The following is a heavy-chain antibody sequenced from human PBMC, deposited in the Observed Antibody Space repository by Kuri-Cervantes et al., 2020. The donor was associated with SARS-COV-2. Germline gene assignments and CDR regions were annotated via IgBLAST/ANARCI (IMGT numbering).Heavy chain of an antibody. CDR1: GDSVSSKIAA. V-gene: IGHV6-1*01. D-gene: IGHD7-27*01. CDR3: ARGTNWHPDGWFDP. J-gene: IGHJ5*02. Sequence: SETLSLTCAISGDSVSSKIAAWNWIRQSPSRGLEWLGRTYYRSKWYDDYAVSVKSRISINPDTSKNQFSLHLNSVTPEDTAVYYCARGTNWHPDGWFDPWGQGTLVTVSS. CDR2: TYYRSKWYD.